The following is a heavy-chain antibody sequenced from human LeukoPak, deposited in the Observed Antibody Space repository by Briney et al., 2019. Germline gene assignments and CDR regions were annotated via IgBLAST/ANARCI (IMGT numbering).Heavy chain of an antibody. V-gene: IGHV4-4*02. Sequence: SGTLSLTCAVSGGSISSSNWWSWVRQPPGKGLEWIGEIYHSGNTNYNPSLKSRVTISVDTSKNQFSLKLSSVTAADTAVYYCARVRGPTYYYDSSGPRGAFDIWGQGTMVTVSS. J-gene: IGHJ3*02. CDR3: ARVRGPTYYYDSSGPRGAFDI. CDR2: IYHSGNT. CDR1: GGSISSSNW. D-gene: IGHD3-22*01.